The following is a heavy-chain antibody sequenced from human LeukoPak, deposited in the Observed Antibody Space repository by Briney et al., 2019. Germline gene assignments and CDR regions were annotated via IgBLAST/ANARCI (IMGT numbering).Heavy chain of an antibody. V-gene: IGHV3-30*03. CDR1: GFTFSSYG. J-gene: IGHJ3*02. CDR2: ISYDGSNT. CDR3: ARAGAAFDI. D-gene: IGHD7-27*01. Sequence: SGGSLRLSCAASGFTFSSYGMHWVRQAPGKGLEWVAVISYDGSNTYYADSVKGRFTISRDNSKNTLYLQMNSLRTEDTAVYYCARAGAAFDIWGQGTMVTVSS.